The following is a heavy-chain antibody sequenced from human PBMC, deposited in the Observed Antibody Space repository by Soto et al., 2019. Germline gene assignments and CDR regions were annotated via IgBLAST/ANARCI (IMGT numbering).Heavy chain of an antibody. CDR2: MNPNSGNT. CDR3: ARSTNDYGDRH. CDR1: GYTFTSYD. D-gene: IGHD4-17*01. V-gene: IGHV1-8*01. J-gene: IGHJ4*02. Sequence: QVQLVQSGAEVKKPGASVKVSCKASGYTFTSYDINWVRQATGQGLEWMGWMNPNSGNTGHAQKLQGRVSRTRNTSISAAYMELRSLSTRESAVYYCARSTNDYGDRHWGQGALVTVSS.